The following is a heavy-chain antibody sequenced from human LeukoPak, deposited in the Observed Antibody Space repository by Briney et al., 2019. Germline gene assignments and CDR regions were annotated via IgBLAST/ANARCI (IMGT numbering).Heavy chain of an antibody. CDR2: IYSGGST. CDR3: ARGEDVVGALFDS. CDR1: GFTVSSNY. Sequence: GGSLRLSCAVSGFTVSSNYMCWVRQAPGKGLEWVSVIYSGGSTFYADSVKGRFTISRDNSKNTLYLQMNSLRAEDTAVYYCARGEDVVGALFDSWGQGTLVTVSS. J-gene: IGHJ4*02. V-gene: IGHV3-53*01. D-gene: IGHD1-26*01.